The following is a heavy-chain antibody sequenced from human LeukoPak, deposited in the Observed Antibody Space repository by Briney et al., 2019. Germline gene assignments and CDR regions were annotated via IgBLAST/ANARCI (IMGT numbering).Heavy chain of an antibody. CDR1: GFTFGDYA. J-gene: IGHJ4*02. V-gene: IGHV3-49*04. CDR2: IRSKAYGGTT. D-gene: IGHD4-17*01. CDR3: TRIYHDYGDYEGY. Sequence: GGSLRLSCTASGFTFGDYAMSWVRQAPGKGLEWVGFIRSKAYGGTTEYAASVKGRFTISRDDSKSIAYLQMNSLKTEDTAVYYCTRIYHDYGDYEGYWGQGTLVTVSS.